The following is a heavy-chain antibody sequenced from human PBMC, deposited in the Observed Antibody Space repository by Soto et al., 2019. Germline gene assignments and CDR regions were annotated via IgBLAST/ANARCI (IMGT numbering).Heavy chain of an antibody. CDR1: GFTFSSYS. CDR2: ISSSSSTI. Sequence: GGSLRLSCAASGFTFSSYSMNWVRQAPGKGLEWVSYISSSSSTIYYADSVKGRFTISRDNAKNSLYLQMNSLRAEDTAVYYCARDYLKFGNYYYYMDVWGKGTTVTVSS. D-gene: IGHD3-10*01. V-gene: IGHV3-48*01. J-gene: IGHJ6*03. CDR3: ARDYLKFGNYYYYMDV.